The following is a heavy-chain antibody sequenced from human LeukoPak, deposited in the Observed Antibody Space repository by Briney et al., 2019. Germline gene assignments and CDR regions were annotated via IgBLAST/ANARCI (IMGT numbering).Heavy chain of an antibody. CDR1: GGSISSGDYY. CDR3: ARDHGADSSGYYYPTKYNWFDP. J-gene: IGHJ5*02. V-gene: IGHV4-30-4*08. D-gene: IGHD3-22*01. Sequence: SQTLSLTCTVSGGSISSGDYYWSWIRQPPGKGLEWIGYIYYGGSTYYNPSLKSRVTISVDTSKNQFSLKLSSVTAADTAVYYCARDHGADSSGYYYPTKYNWFDPWGQGTLVTVSS. CDR2: IYYGGST.